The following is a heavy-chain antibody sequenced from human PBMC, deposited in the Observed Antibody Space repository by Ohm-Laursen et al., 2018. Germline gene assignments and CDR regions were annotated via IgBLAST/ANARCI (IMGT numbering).Heavy chain of an antibody. D-gene: IGHD3-10*01. J-gene: IGHJ6*02. Sequence: RSLRLSCTASGFTFDDYAMHWVRQAPGKGLEWVSGISRNSGSIGYADSVKGRFTISRDNAKNSLYLQMNSLRAEDTALYYCAKDSSGGYYGMHVWGQGTTVTVS. CDR2: ISRNSGSI. V-gene: IGHV3-9*01. CDR1: GFTFDDYA. CDR3: AKDSSGGYYGMHV.